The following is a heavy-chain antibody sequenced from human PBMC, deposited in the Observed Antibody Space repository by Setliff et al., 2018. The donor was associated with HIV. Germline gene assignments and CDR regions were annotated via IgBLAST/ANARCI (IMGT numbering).Heavy chain of an antibody. V-gene: IGHV4-59*12. CDR2: VSYSGST. Sequence: LSLTCTVSGGFISTYYWTWIRQSPGKGLEWIGHVSYSGSTNYNPSLKSRVTISVDTSKNQFSLKLSSVTAADTAVYYCAKGVAGLQYYYYYMDVWGKGTTVTVSS. CDR3: AKGVAGLQYYYYYMDV. CDR1: GGFISTYY. J-gene: IGHJ6*03. D-gene: IGHD6-19*01.